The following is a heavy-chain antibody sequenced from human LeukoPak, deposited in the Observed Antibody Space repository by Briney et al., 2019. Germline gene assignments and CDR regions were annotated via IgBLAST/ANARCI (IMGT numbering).Heavy chain of an antibody. J-gene: IGHJ3*02. V-gene: IGHV3-30*18. CDR3: AKGDAFDI. CDR2: ISYDGSNK. Sequence: EGSLRLSCAASGFTFSSYGMHWVRQAPGKGLEWVAVISYDGSNKYYADSVKGRFTISRDNSKNTLYLQMNSLRAEDTAVYYCAKGDAFDIWGQGTMVTVSS. CDR1: GFTFSSYG.